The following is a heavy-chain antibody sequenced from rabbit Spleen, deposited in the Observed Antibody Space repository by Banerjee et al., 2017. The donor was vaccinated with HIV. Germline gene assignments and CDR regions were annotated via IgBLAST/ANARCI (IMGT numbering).Heavy chain of an antibody. V-gene: IGHV1S45*01. CDR2: IAADTSGAT. D-gene: IGHD1-1*01. Sequence: QEQLEESGGDLVKPGASLTLTCTASGFSFSGSYYMCWVRQAPGKGLEWITWIAADTSGATGYASWVNGRFTFSKTSSTTVTLQMTSLTAADTATYFCARNYVNAFDPWGPGTLVTVS. CDR3: ARNYVNAFDP. J-gene: IGHJ2*01. CDR1: GFSFSGSYY.